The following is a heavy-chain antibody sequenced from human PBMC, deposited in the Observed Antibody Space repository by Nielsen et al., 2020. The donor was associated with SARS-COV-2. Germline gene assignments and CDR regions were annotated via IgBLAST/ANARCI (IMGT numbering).Heavy chain of an antibody. Sequence: PGKALEWLALIYWDDDKRYSTSLKTRLTISKDTSKNQVVLTMTNMDPVDTATYYCARHTYSSGWVNWFDPWGQGTLVTVSS. CDR2: IYWDDDK. V-gene: IGHV2-70*19. CDR3: ARHTYSSGWVNWFDP. J-gene: IGHJ5*02. D-gene: IGHD6-19*01.